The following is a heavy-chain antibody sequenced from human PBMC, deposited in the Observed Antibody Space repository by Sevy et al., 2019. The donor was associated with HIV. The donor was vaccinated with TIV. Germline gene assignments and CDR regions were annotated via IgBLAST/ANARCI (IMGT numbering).Heavy chain of an antibody. CDR3: TRESSGFDS. Sequence: GGSLRLSCAASGYTFSRNTMHWVRQVPGKGLVWVSGISSDGTYKTYADSVKGRFTISRDNAKSTLYLQMNSLGAEDTAVYYCTRESSGFDSWGQGTLVTVSS. CDR2: ISSDGTYK. CDR1: GYTFSRNT. D-gene: IGHD3-22*01. V-gene: IGHV3-74*03. J-gene: IGHJ5*01.